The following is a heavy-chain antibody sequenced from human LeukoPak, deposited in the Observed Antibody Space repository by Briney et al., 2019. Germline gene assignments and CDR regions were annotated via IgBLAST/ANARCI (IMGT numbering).Heavy chain of an antibody. D-gene: IGHD3-16*02. CDR1: GGSISSSSYY. V-gene: IGHV4-39*01. CDR3: ARILRYDYVWGSFRYPSDY. CDR2: IYHSGGT. Sequence: SETLSLTCTVSGGSISSSSYYWGWIRQPPGKGLEWIGSIYHSGGTYFNPSLKSRITISIDTSKNQFSLKLSSVTAADTAVYYCARILRYDYVWGSFRYPSDYWGQGTLVTVSS. J-gene: IGHJ4*02.